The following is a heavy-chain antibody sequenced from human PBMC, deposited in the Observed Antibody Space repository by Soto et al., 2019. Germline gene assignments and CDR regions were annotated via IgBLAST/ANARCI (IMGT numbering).Heavy chain of an antibody. CDR1: GGSFSGYY. CDR2: INHSGST. D-gene: IGHD3-10*01. CDR3: ARWGITMVRGVTIHYYYYGMDV. J-gene: IGHJ6*02. V-gene: IGHV4-34*01. Sequence: SETLSLTCAVYGGSFSGYYWSWIRQPPGKGLEWIREINHSGSTNYNPSLKSRVTISVDTSKNQFSLKLSSVTAADTAVYYCARWGITMVRGVTIHYYYYGMDVWGQGTTVTVSS.